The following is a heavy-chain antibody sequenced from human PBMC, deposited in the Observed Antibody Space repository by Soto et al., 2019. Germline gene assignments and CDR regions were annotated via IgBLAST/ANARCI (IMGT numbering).Heavy chain of an antibody. CDR2: IYCDDDK. Sequence: QITLKESGPTVVKPTETLTLTCTFSGFSLTTSGVGVGWVRQSPGKAPEWLALIYCDDDKRYSTSLKSRLTNTTDTSKTQGVLTMANVDPADTATYYCAHRVLRTVFGLVTTTAIYFDFWGQGTPVVVSS. CDR1: GFSLTTSGVG. CDR3: AHRVLRTVFGLVTTTAIYFDF. D-gene: IGHD3-3*01. V-gene: IGHV2-5*02. J-gene: IGHJ4*02.